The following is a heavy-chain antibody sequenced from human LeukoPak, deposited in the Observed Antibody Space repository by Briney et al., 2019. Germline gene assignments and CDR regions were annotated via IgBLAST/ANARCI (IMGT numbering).Heavy chain of an antibody. J-gene: IGHJ4*02. CDR1: GGSISSYY. CDR2: IYYSGST. Sequence: SETLSLTCTVSGGSISSYYWSWIRQPPGKGLEWIGYIYYSGSTNYNPSLKSRVTISVDTSKNQFSLKLSSVTAADTAVYYCARHTMVRGVITFDYWGQGTLVTVSS. CDR3: ARHTMVRGVITFDY. D-gene: IGHD3-10*01. V-gene: IGHV4-59*08.